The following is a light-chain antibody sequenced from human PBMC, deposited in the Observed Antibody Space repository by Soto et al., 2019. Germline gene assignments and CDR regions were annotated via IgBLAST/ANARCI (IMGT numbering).Light chain of an antibody. CDR1: QGISTY. V-gene: IGKV1-9*01. CDR3: QQLNNYPIFT. J-gene: IGKJ3*01. Sequence: DIQLTQSPSFLSASVGDRVSITCRASQGISTYLAWYQQKPGKAPKLLIYAASTLQSGVPSRFSGSGSGTEFTLTINSLQPEDFATYYCQQLNNYPIFTFGPGTKVDI. CDR2: AAS.